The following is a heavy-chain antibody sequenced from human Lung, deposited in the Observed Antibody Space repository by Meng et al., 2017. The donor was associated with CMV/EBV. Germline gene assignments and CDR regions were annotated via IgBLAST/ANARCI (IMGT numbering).Heavy chain of an antibody. CDR2: IKQSGST. J-gene: IGHJ4*02. CDR1: GGSCSVCL. D-gene: IGHD5-12*01. Sequence: LTAAVYGGSCSVCLWTWTRQSPGKGLEYIGEIKQSGSTIYNPSLKSRVTISVDTSKNQFSLKLSSVTAADTAVYYCARGWLRNKYFDYWGQGTLVTVSS. V-gene: IGHV4-34*01. CDR3: ARGWLRNKYFDY.